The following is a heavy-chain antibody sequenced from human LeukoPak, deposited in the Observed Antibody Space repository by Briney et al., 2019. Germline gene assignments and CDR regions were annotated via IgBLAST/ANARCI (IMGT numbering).Heavy chain of an antibody. CDR1: GYTFTTYS. CDR3: ARFHPYFCYGDTCTVGDAFDI. CDR2: INTNTGNP. Sequence: ASVKVSCKTSGYTFTTYSMSWVRQAPGQGPEWMGWINTNTGNPTYAQGFTGRFVFSLDTSVSTSYLQISSLKPEDTAVYYCARFHPYFCYGDTCTVGDAFDIWGQGTKVTVFS. D-gene: IGHD3-16*01. J-gene: IGHJ3*02. V-gene: IGHV7-4-1*02.